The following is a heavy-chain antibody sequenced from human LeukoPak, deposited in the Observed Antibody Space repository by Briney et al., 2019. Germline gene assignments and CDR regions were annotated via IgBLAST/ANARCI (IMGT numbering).Heavy chain of an antibody. Sequence: GAFLRLSCAAAGFIFSSYGICGRRQAGGRRLEWVSAIRGSGGSTYYADSVKGRVTISRDNAKNTLYLQMDSLRVEDTALYYCANGSSFISCYSYNWFDHWGQGTLVTVSS. CDR3: ANGSSFISCYSYNWFDH. D-gene: IGHD3-22*01. CDR1: GFIFSSYG. CDR2: IRGSGGST. V-gene: IGHV3-23*01. J-gene: IGHJ5*02.